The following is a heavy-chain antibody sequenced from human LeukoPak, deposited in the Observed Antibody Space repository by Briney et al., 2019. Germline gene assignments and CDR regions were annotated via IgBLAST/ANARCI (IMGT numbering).Heavy chain of an antibody. CDR3: ATKSLQEGHSSGYYGGGNEYYFDY. D-gene: IGHD3-22*01. CDR2: FYPEDGET. J-gene: IGHJ4*02. Sequence: ASVKVSCKVSGYTLTELSMHWVRQAPGKGLEWMGGFYPEDGETIYAQKFQGRVTMTEDTSTDTAYMELSSLRSEDTAVYYCATKSLQEGHSSGYYGGGNEYYFDYWGQGTLVTVSS. CDR1: GYTLTELS. V-gene: IGHV1-24*01.